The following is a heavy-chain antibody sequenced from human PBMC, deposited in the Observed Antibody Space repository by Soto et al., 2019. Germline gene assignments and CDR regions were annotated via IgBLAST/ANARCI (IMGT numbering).Heavy chain of an antibody. J-gene: IGHJ3*02. CDR1: GGSVSSGAYY. CDR2: IYYSGST. V-gene: IGHV4-31*03. Sequence: SETLSLTCTVSGGSVSSGAYYWTWIRQRPGKGLEWIGYIYYSGSTYYSPSLKSRLSISLDTSKNQFSLRLSSVTAADTTMYYCARARLRAVYAFDIWGQGTMVTVS. D-gene: IGHD5-12*01. CDR3: ARARLRAVYAFDI.